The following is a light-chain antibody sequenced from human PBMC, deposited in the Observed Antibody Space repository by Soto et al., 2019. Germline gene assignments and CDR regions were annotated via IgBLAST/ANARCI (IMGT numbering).Light chain of an antibody. J-gene: IGKJ5*01. CDR2: DAS. V-gene: IGKV3-11*01. CDR1: QSVSNS. Sequence: EIVFTQSPATLSSSPGERATLSCRASQSVSNSLAWFQQKPGQAPRLIIYDASNRATGIPARFSGSGSGTDFTLTISSLEPEDFAVYYCQQRSDWITFGQGTRLEIK. CDR3: QQRSDWIT.